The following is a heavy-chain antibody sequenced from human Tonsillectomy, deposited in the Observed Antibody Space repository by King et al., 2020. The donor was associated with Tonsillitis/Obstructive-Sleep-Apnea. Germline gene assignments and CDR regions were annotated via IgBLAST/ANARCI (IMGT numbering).Heavy chain of an antibody. CDR1: GFTFSTYW. V-gene: IGHV3-7*04. J-gene: IGHJ6*03. D-gene: IGHD2-15*01. Sequence: VQLVESGGGLVQPGGSLRLSCAASGFTFSTYWMSWVRQAPGKGLEWVANIKQDGSEKYYVDSVKGRFTVSRDNAQNSLYLQMNSLRAEDTAVYYCARXGVXXVXXATXYXXXXXXXXXKGTTVTVSS. CDR3: ARXGVXXVXXATXYXXXXXXX. CDR2: IKQDGSEK.